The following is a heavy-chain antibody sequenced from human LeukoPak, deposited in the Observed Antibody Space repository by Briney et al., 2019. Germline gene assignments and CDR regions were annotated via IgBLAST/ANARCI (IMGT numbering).Heavy chain of an antibody. J-gene: IGHJ4*02. Sequence: GGSLRLSCAASGFTVSSNYMSWVRQAPGKGLEWVSVIYSGGSTYYADSVKGRFTISRDNAKNSLYLQMNSLRAEDTAVYYCAGFRYSYGAFFDYWGQGTLVTVSS. D-gene: IGHD5-18*01. CDR1: GFTVSSNY. CDR2: IYSGGST. CDR3: AGFRYSYGAFFDY. V-gene: IGHV3-53*01.